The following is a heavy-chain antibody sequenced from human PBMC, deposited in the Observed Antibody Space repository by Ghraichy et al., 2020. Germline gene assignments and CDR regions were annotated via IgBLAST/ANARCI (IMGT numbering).Heavy chain of an antibody. V-gene: IGHV3-15*01. CDR2: IKSKTDGGTT. J-gene: IGHJ4*02. CDR3: TTDLTILDMFDY. Sequence: GGSLRLSCAASGFTFSNAWMSWVRQAPGKGLEWVCRIKSKTDGGTTDYAAPVTGRFTISRDDLKTTLYLQMNSLKTEDTAVYYCTTDLTILDMFDYWGQGTLVIVSS. CDR1: GFTFSNAW. D-gene: IGHD3-3*01.